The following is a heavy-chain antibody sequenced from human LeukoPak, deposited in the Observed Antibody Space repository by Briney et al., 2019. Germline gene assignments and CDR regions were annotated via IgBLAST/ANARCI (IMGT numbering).Heavy chain of an antibody. CDR3: TGAGGVGPAAISSAY. CDR1: GFTFSNYA. Sequence: GGSLRLSCAASGFTFSNYALIWVRQAPGKGLEWVGRIKSKTDGGTTDYAAPVKGRFTISRDDSKNTLYLQMNSLKTEDTAVYYCTGAGGVGPAAISSAYWGQGTLVTVSS. CDR2: IKSKTDGGTT. J-gene: IGHJ4*02. V-gene: IGHV3-15*01. D-gene: IGHD2-2*02.